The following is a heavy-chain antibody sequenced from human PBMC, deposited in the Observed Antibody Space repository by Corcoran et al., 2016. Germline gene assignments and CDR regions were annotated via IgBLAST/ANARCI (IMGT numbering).Heavy chain of an antibody. CDR2: IYSGGST. CDR1: GFTVSSNY. J-gene: IGHJ4*02. Sequence: EVQLVESGGGLIQPGGSLRLSCAASGFTVSSNYMSWVRQAPGKGLEWVSVIYSGGSTYYADSVKGRFSISRDNSKNTLYLQMNSLRAEDTAVYDCASGAPYDFWSGYYSYYFDYWGQGTLVTVSS. D-gene: IGHD3-3*01. CDR3: ASGAPYDFWSGYYSYYFDY. V-gene: IGHV3-53*01.